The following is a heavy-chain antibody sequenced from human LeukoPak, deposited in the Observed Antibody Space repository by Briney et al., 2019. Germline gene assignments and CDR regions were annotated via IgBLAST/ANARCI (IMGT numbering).Heavy chain of an antibody. V-gene: IGHV3-74*01. CDR2: LNNDGRST. Sequence: GGSLRLSCEASGFTFRSYWMHWVRQAPGKGLVSVSRLNNDGRSTTYADSVKGRFTISRDNAKNTLYLQMNTLRAEDTAVYYCARENTGIDCSGQGTLVTVSP. CDR3: ARENTGIDC. CDR1: GFTFRSYW. J-gene: IGHJ4*02. D-gene: IGHD1/OR15-1a*01.